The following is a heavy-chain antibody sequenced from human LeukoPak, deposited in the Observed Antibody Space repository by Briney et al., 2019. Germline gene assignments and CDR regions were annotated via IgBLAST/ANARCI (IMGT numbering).Heavy chain of an antibody. J-gene: IGHJ3*02. D-gene: IGHD6-19*01. CDR1: GFTFSSYA. CDR3: ARAGPAVAGISSAFDI. V-gene: IGHV3-23*01. Sequence: PGGSLRLSCAASGFTFSSYAMSWVRQAPGKGLEWVSAISGSGGSTYYADSVKGRFTISRDNSKNTLYLQMNSLRAEDTAVYYCARAGPAVAGISSAFDIWGQGTMVTVSS. CDR2: ISGSGGST.